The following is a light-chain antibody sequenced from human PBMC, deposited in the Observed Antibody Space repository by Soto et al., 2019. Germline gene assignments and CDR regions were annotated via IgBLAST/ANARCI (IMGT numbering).Light chain of an antibody. Sequence: QSVLTQPPSASGTPGQRVTISCSGSSSNIGSNYVYWYQQLPGTAPKLLIYRNNQRPSGVPDRFSGSKYGTSASLAISGLRFEDEADYYCAAWDDSLSGPVFGGGTKLTVL. CDR2: RNN. CDR1: SSNIGSNY. CDR3: AAWDDSLSGPV. J-gene: IGLJ3*02. V-gene: IGLV1-47*01.